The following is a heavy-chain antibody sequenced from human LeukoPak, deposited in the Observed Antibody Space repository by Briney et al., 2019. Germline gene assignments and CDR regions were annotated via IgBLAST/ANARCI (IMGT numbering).Heavy chain of an antibody. Sequence: GGSLRLSCAASGFTFSSYWMSWVRQAPGKGLEWVANIKQDGSEKYYVDSVKGRFTISRDNAKNSLYLQMNSLRAEDTAVYYCARSEWFGELIYYFDYWGQGTLVTVSS. CDR1: GFTFSSYW. CDR2: IKQDGSEK. CDR3: ARSEWFGELIYYFDY. D-gene: IGHD3-10*01. J-gene: IGHJ4*02. V-gene: IGHV3-7*03.